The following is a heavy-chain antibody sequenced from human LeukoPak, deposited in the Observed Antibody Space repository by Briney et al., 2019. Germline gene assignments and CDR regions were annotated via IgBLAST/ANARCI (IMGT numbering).Heavy chain of an antibody. V-gene: IGHV4-4*07. CDR2: IYTSGST. J-gene: IGHJ4*02. CDR3: ARGVVGATAFAY. CDR1: GGSISSYY. Sequence: SETLSLTCTVSGGSISSYYWSWIRQPAGKGLEWIGRIYTSGSTNYNPSLKSRVTMSVDTSRGQFFLMVHSVTAADTAVYYCARGVVGATAFAYWGQGTVVTASS. D-gene: IGHD1-26*01.